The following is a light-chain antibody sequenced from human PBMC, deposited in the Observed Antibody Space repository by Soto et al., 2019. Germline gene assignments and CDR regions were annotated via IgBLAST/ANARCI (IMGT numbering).Light chain of an antibody. CDR1: QSVSSN. Sequence: EIVMTQSPATLSVSPGERATLSCRASQSVSSNLAWYQQKPGQAPRLLIYGASTRATGIPARFSGSGSGTEFTLTISSLQSEDFAVYYCQQYNNWLPGTFGRGTKVEIK. J-gene: IGKJ4*01. CDR3: QQYNNWLPGT. CDR2: GAS. V-gene: IGKV3-15*01.